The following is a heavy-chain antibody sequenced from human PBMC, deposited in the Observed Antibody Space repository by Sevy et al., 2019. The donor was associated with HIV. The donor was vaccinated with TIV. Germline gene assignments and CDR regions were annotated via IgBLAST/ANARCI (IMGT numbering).Heavy chain of an antibody. CDR1: GFDFSTYW. D-gene: IGHD3-16*01. J-gene: IGHJ4*02. V-gene: IGHV3-74*01. CDR2: IMGDGSRR. CDR3: ARDPFGGYYFDL. Sequence: GGSLRLSCAASGFDFSTYWMHWVRQAPGKGLVWVSRIMGDGSRRSHADSVKGLFTISRDNAKNTLYLQMNSLRAEDTALYFCARDPFGGYYFDLWGPRTLVTVSS.